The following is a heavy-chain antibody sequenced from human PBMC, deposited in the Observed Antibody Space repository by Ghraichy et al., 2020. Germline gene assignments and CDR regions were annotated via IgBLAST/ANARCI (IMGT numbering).Heavy chain of an antibody. V-gene: IGHV3-21*01. D-gene: IGHD3-22*01. J-gene: IGHJ3*01. CDR3: AKEWYYESAGPLGGFDA. Sequence: GGSLRLSCAASGFTFRNYNMNWVRQAPGKGLEWVSYINTKDNPKYYADSVEGRFTISRDNAQNSVHLQMNSLRGEDTAVYFCAKEWYYESAGPLGGFDAWGQGTMVTVSS. CDR1: GFTFRNYN. CDR2: INTKDNPK.